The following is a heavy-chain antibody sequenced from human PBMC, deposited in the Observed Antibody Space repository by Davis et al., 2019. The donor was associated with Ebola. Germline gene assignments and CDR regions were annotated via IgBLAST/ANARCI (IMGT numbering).Heavy chain of an antibody. V-gene: IGHV3-43*02. CDR1: GFTFSSYA. CDR3: AKDMIHGSSWGMDY. Sequence: GGSLRLSCAASGFTFSSYAMHWVRQAPGKGLEWVSLISGDGGSTYYADSVKGRFTISRDNSKNSLYLQMNSLRTEDTALYYCAKDMIHGSSWGMDYWGQGTLVTVSS. CDR2: ISGDGGST. D-gene: IGHD6-13*01. J-gene: IGHJ4*02.